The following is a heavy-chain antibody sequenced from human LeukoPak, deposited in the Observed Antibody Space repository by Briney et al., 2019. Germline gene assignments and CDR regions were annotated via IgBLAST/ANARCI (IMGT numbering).Heavy chain of an antibody. J-gene: IGHJ4*02. V-gene: IGHV4-34*01. CDR3: ARGRWKMDIVVVPAARFDY. CDR2: INHSGST. Sequence: SETLSLTCAVYGGSFSGYYWSWIRQPPGKGLAWIGEINHSGSTNYNPPLKSRVTISVDTSKNQFSLKLSSVTAADTAVYYCARGRWKMDIVVVPAARFDYWGQGTLVTVSS. CDR1: GGSFSGYY. D-gene: IGHD2-2*03.